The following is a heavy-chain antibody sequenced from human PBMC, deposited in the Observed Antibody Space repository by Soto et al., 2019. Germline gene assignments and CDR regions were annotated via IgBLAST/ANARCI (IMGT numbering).Heavy chain of an antibody. CDR3: ARLIVVVPAAPSDYYYYYGMDV. V-gene: IGHV5-10-1*01. Sequence: GESLKISCKGSGYSFTSYWISWVRQMPGKGLEWMGRIDPSDSYTNYSPSFQGHVTISADKSISTAYLQWSSLKASDTAMYYCARLIVVVPAAPSDYYYYYGMDVWGQGTTVTV. CDR1: GYSFTSYW. J-gene: IGHJ6*02. CDR2: IDPSDSYT. D-gene: IGHD2-2*01.